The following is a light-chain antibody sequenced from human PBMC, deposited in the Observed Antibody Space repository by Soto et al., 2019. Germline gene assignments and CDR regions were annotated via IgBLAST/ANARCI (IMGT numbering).Light chain of an antibody. Sequence: EIPMTQAPSSLSASVGDRVTITCRASQTISMYLNWYQQKPGKAPILLISAASSLQTGVPSRFNGSGSGTDFTLTISSLQPEDFATYYCQQSYSIPPLTFGGGTRVEIK. CDR1: QTISMY. V-gene: IGKV1-39*01. CDR2: AAS. CDR3: QQSYSIPPLT. J-gene: IGKJ4*01.